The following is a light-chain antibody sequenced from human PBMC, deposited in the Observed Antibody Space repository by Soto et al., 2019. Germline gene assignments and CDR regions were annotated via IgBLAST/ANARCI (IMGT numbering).Light chain of an antibody. V-gene: IGLV2-23*01. CDR3: CSYAGSSTPVV. CDR2: EGS. CDR1: SGDIGTYNL. Sequence: QSVLTQPASVSGSPGQSITISCTGSSGDIGTYNLVSWYQQHPGKAPKLMIYEGSKRPSGVSNRFSGSKSGNTASLTISGLQSEDEGDYYCCSYAGSSTPVVFGGGPKLTVL. J-gene: IGLJ2*01.